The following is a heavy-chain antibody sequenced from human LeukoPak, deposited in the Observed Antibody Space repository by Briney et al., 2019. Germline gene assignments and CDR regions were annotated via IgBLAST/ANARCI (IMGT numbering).Heavy chain of an antibody. J-gene: IGHJ5*02. CDR1: GGSISSSIYY. CDR3: ARPGSSSSWYSWFDP. Sequence: SETLSLTCAVSGGSISSSIYYWGWIRQPPGKGLEWIGSIYYSGSTYYNPSLKSRVTISVDTSKNQFSLKLSSVTAADTAVYYCARPGSSSSWYSWFDPWGQGTLVTVSS. V-gene: IGHV4-39*01. CDR2: IYYSGST. D-gene: IGHD6-13*01.